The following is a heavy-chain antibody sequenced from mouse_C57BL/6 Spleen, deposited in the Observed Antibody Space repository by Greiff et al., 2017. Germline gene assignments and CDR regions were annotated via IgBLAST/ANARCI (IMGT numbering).Heavy chain of an antibody. J-gene: IGHJ4*01. CDR3: AIPYYGSSYEAMDY. CDR1: GYTFTSYW. V-gene: IGHV1-50*01. CDR2: IDPSDSYT. D-gene: IGHD1-1*01. Sequence: QVQLQQPGAELVKPGASVKLSCKASGYTFTSYWMQWVKQRPGQGLEWIGEIDPSDSYTNYNQKFKGKATLTVDTSSSTAYMQLSSLTSEDSAVYYCAIPYYGSSYEAMDYWGQGTSVTVSS.